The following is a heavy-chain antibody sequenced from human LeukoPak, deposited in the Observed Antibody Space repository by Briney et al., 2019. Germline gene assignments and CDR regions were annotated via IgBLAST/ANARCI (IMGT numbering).Heavy chain of an antibody. CDR1: GYTFTRYD. CDR3: ASGGGYKVT. D-gene: IGHD5-24*01. V-gene: IGHV1-8*03. CDR2: MNPNSGNT. Sequence: ASVSVSCKASGYTFTRYDINWVRQATGQGLEWMETMNPNSGNTGYAQKFQGRVTITRNTSISTAYMELSSQRSEDTAVYYCASGGGYKVTWGQGTLVTVSS. J-gene: IGHJ5*02.